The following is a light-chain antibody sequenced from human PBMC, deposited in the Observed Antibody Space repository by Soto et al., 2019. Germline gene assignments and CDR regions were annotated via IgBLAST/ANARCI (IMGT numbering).Light chain of an antibody. Sequence: IRLTQSPSSLSASVGERVTVACRASQGISSFLAWYQQEPGKAPKRLISGATTLQSGVPSRFSGSGSGTNFTLTISSPQPEDFATYYCQQFKSYVSFGQGTRLEIK. CDR3: QQFKSYVS. CDR2: GAT. V-gene: IGKV1-9*01. CDR1: QGISSF. J-gene: IGKJ5*01.